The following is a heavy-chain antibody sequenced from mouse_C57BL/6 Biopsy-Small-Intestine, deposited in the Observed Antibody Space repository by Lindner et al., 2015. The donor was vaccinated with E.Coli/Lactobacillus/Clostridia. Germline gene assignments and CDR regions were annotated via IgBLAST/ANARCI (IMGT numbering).Heavy chain of an antibody. CDR2: INPNNGGI. J-gene: IGHJ2*01. Sequence: VQLQESGPELVKPGASVKLSCKASGYTFTNYDIHWVKQRPGQGLEWIGDINPNNGGIHYNQKFKDKATLTVDKSSSTAYMELSSLTSEDSAVYYCVPYGYDFDYWGQGTTLTVSS. D-gene: IGHD2-2*01. V-gene: IGHV1-34*01. CDR1: GYTFTNYD. CDR3: VPYGYDFDY.